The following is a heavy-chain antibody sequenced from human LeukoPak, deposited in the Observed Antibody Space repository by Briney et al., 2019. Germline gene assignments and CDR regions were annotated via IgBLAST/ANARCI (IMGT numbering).Heavy chain of an antibody. J-gene: IGHJ6*03. D-gene: IGHD4-17*01. Sequence: GGSLRLSCAASGFTVSSNYMTWVRQAPGKGLEWVSVIYSGGSTYYADSVKGRFSISRDNSKNTLYLQMNSLRAEDTAVYYCAREGHGDYYYYYYMDVWGKGTTVTVSS. CDR1: GFTVSSNY. CDR3: AREGHGDYYYYYYMDV. CDR2: IYSGGST. V-gene: IGHV3-53*01.